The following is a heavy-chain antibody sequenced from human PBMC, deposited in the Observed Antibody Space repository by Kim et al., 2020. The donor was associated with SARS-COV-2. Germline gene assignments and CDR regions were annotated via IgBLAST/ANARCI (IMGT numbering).Heavy chain of an antibody. D-gene: IGHD6-19*01. Sequence: SVKVSCKASGGTFSSYAISWVRQATGQGLEWMGGIIPIFGTANYAQKFQGRVTITADESTSTAYMELSSLRSEDTAVYYCASSGWSRPPNADYYYYYGMDVWGQGTTVTVSS. CDR1: GGTFSSYA. CDR3: ASSGWSRPPNADYYYYYGMDV. J-gene: IGHJ6*02. CDR2: IIPIFGTA. V-gene: IGHV1-69*13.